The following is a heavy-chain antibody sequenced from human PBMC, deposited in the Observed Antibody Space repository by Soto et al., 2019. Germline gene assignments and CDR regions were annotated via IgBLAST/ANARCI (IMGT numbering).Heavy chain of an antibody. CDR2: ISGTGGTT. CDR1: GFTFSSYA. Sequence: GSLRLSCAASGFTFSSYAMNWVRQAPGKGLEWVSSISGTGGTTYYADSLKGQFTISRDNSKNTLYLQMNSLRAEDTAVYYCAKSMTVPKASVSVAFDVWGHGTMGTVSS. D-gene: IGHD1-26*01. V-gene: IGHV3-23*01. CDR3: AKSMTVPKASVSVAFDV. J-gene: IGHJ3*01.